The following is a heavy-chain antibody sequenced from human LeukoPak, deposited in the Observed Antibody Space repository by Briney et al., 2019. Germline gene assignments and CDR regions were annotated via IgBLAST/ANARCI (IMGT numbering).Heavy chain of an antibody. V-gene: IGHV1-69*04. Sequence: GASVKVSCKASGGTFSSYAISWVRQAPGQGLEWMGRIIPILGIANYAQKFQGRVTITADKSTSTAYMELSSLRSEDTAVYYCARVYYYGSGSQTWDYWGQGTLVTVSS. D-gene: IGHD3-10*01. CDR1: GGTFSSYA. J-gene: IGHJ4*02. CDR3: ARVYYYGSGSQTWDY. CDR2: IIPILGIA.